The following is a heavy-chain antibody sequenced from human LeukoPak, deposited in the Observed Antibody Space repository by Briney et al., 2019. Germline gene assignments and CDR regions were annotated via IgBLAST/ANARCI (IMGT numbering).Heavy chain of an antibody. CDR1: GFIFSSYS. CDR2: ISSSSSYI. CDR3: ARRQDYYYGMDV. V-gene: IGHV3-21*01. Sequence: GGSLRLSCAASGFIFSSYSMNWVRQAPGKGLEWVSSISSSSSYIYYADSVKGRFTISRDNAKNSLYLQMNSLRAEDTAVYYCARRQDYYYGMDVWGQGTTVTVSS. J-gene: IGHJ6*02.